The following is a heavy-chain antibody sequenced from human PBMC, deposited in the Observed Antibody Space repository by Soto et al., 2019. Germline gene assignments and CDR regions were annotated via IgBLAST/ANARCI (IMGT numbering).Heavy chain of an antibody. V-gene: IGHV4-39*01. Sequence: PSETLSLTCTVSGASISSNTYYWAWIRRPPGKGLECIGSIYYDGSTYYNPSLKSRLTISVDTSKNQLSLKLSSVTAADTAVYLCARRHGLDIDAYDRGQGSLVTVSS. D-gene: IGHD3-22*01. CDR3: ARRHGLDIDAYD. J-gene: IGHJ4*02. CDR1: GASISSNTYY. CDR2: IYYDGST.